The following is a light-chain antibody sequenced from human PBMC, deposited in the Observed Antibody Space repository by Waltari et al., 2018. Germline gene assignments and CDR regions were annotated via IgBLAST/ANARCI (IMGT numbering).Light chain of an antibody. CDR1: SFNIGNNY. J-gene: IGLJ3*02. Sequence: QSVLTQPPSASGTPGQRVPISCSGSSFNIGNNYVYWYQQFPGPAPKHLIYGNNQRPSGVPDRFSDSKSGTSASLSISGLRSDDEADYFCAACDDSLSGWLFGGGTKLTVL. V-gene: IGLV1-47*01. CDR2: GNN. CDR3: AACDDSLSGWL.